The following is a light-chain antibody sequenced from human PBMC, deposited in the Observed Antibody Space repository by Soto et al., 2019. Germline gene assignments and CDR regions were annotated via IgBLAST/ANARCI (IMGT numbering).Light chain of an antibody. Sequence: DIQMTQSPSTLSASVGDRVTITCRASQSINNWLAWYQQKLGKAPKFLIYDASNLESGVPSRFSGSASGTEFTLTISSLQPDDFATYYCQQYDNYPLTFGGGTKVDIK. J-gene: IGKJ4*01. CDR2: DAS. V-gene: IGKV1-5*01. CDR1: QSINNW. CDR3: QQYDNYPLT.